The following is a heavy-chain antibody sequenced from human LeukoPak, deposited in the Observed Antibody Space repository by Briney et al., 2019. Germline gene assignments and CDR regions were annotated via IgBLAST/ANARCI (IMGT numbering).Heavy chain of an antibody. D-gene: IGHD6-19*01. V-gene: IGHV1-69*05. CDR1: GGTFSSYA. CDR3: ARDDGPIAVAGNGAFDI. J-gene: IGHJ3*02. Sequence: GASVKVSCKASGGTFSSYAISWVRQAPGQGLEWMGGIIPIFGTANYAQKFRGRVTITTDESTSTAYMELSSLRSEDTAVYYCARDDGPIAVAGNGAFDIWGQGTMVTVSS. CDR2: IIPIFGTA.